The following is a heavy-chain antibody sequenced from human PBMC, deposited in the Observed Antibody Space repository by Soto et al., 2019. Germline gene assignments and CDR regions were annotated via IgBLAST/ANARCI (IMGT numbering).Heavy chain of an antibody. CDR2: IYYSGST. CDR1: GGSISSYY. Sequence: SETLSLTCTVSGGSISSYYWSWIRQPPGKGLEWIGYIYYSGSTNYNPSLKSRVTISVDTSKNQFSLKLSSVTAADTAVYYCARHGTYGSGPWFDPWGQGTLVTVSS. V-gene: IGHV4-59*08. D-gene: IGHD3-10*01. J-gene: IGHJ5*02. CDR3: ARHGTYGSGPWFDP.